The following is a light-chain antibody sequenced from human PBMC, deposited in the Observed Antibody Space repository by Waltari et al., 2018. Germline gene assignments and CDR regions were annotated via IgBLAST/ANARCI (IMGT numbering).Light chain of an antibody. CDR3: QQYNNWPPLFT. J-gene: IGKJ3*01. CDR1: QSVSSN. CDR2: GAS. V-gene: IGKV3D-15*01. Sequence: EIVMTQSPATLSVSPGDRATLSCRASQSVSSNLAWYQQKPGQAPRLLIYGASTRATDIPARFSGTGSGTEFTLTISSLQSEEFAVYYCQQYNNWPPLFTFGPGTKVDMK.